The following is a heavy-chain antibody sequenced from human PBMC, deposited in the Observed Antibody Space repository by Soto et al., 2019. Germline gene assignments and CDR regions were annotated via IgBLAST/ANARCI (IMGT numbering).Heavy chain of an antibody. Sequence: CSVACGSSVSYCCRLISKHQGKGLEWVGSIYYSGSTNYNPSLKSRVTISVDTSKNQLSLKLSSVTAADTAFYFFARQVLQIRDRGSLDFWGQGTMVTAS. CDR3: ARQVLQIRDRGSLDF. D-gene: IGHD3-10*01. V-gene: IGHV4-59*08. CDR1: CGSSVSYC. J-gene: IGHJ3*01. CDR2: IYYSGST.